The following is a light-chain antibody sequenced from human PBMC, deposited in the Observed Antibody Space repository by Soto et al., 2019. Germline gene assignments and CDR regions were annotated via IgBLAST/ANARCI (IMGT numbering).Light chain of an antibody. CDR3: SSYVDTVL. J-gene: IGLJ2*01. Sequence: QPVLTQPRSVSGSPGQSVTISCTGTSSDVGGYDFVSWYQHHPGKAPKLIIYDVSKRPSGVPGRFSGSKSGYTASLTISGLQAEDEADYYCSSYVDTVLFGGGTKVTVL. CDR1: SSDVGGYDF. CDR2: DVS. V-gene: IGLV2-11*01.